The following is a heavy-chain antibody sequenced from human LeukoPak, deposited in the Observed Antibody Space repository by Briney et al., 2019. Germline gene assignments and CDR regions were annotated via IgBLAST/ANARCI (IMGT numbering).Heavy chain of an antibody. Sequence: GGSLRLTCAASGFTFSSYSMNWVRQAPGKGLEWVSYISSSSGTIYYADSVKGRFTISRDNAKNSLYLQMNSLRAEDTAVYYCAREMAVWGQGALVTVSS. CDR3: AREMAV. D-gene: IGHD2-8*01. CDR1: GFTFSSYS. V-gene: IGHV3-48*04. CDR2: ISSSSGTI. J-gene: IGHJ4*02.